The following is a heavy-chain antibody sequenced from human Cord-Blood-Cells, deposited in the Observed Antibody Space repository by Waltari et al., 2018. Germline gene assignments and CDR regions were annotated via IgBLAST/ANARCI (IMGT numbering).Heavy chain of an antibody. CDR1: AWFFSVYY. Sequence: QVQLQQWGAGLLKPSETLSLSCVVSAWFFSVYYWSWIRQPPGKGLEWIGEINHSGSTNYNPSLKSRVTISVDTSKNQFSLKLSSVTAADTAVYYCARGGVVEYFQHWGQGTLVTVSS. D-gene: IGHD3-3*01. CDR3: ARGGVVEYFQH. CDR2: INHSGST. V-gene: IGHV4-34*01. J-gene: IGHJ1*01.